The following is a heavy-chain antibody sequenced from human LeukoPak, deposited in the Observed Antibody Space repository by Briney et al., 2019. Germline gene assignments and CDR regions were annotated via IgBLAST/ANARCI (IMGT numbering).Heavy chain of an antibody. V-gene: IGHV5-51*01. Sequence: GESLKISCKGPGYNFPTYWIGWVRQMPGKGLEWMGIIYPDDSDTRYSPSFQGQVSISADKSISTAYLQWNSLKASDTGVYYCARLPYSTSALDSWGQGTLVTVSS. CDR3: ARLPYSTSALDS. J-gene: IGHJ4*02. D-gene: IGHD5-18*01. CDR1: GYNFPTYW. CDR2: IYPDDSDT.